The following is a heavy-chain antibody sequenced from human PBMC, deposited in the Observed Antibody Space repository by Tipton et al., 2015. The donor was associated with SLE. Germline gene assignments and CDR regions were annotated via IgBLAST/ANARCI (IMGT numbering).Heavy chain of an antibody. Sequence: GLVKPSETLSLTCTVSGDSFSSHFWSWIRQPPGKGLEWIGYMYRSGTTKYNPSLKSRVTISVDTSKSQFSLKLTSATAADTAVYFCARGYCSDGVCYGFGFFDYWGQGNLVTVSS. CDR1: GDSFSSHF. CDR3: ARGYCSDGVCYGFGFFDY. D-gene: IGHD2-8*01. CDR2: MYRSGTT. V-gene: IGHV4-59*11. J-gene: IGHJ4*02.